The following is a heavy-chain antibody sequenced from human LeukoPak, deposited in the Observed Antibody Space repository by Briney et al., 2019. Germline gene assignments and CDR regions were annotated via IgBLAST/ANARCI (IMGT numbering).Heavy chain of an antibody. Sequence: ASVKVSCKASGYTFTSYYMHWVRQAPGQGLEWMGIINPSGGSTSYAQKFQGRVTMTRDTSTSTVYMELSSLRSEDTAVYYCAREPPTGHYDFWSGPAYYFDYWGQGTLVTVSS. CDR3: AREPPTGHYDFWSGPAYYFDY. CDR2: INPSGGST. V-gene: IGHV1-46*01. D-gene: IGHD3-3*01. CDR1: GYTFTSYY. J-gene: IGHJ4*02.